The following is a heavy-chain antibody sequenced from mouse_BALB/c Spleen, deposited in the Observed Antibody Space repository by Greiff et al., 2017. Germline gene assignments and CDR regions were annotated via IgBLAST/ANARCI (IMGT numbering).Heavy chain of an antibody. D-gene: IGHD2-1*01. V-gene: IGHV1-9*01. CDR2: ILPGSGST. CDR3: ARGTIYYGNYDY. Sequence: QVQLQQSGAELMKPGASVKISCKATGYTFSSYWIEWVKQRPGHGLEWIGEILPGSGSTNYNEKFKGKATFTADTSSNTAYMQLSSLTSEDSAVYYCARGTIYYGNYDYWGQGTTLTVSS. J-gene: IGHJ2*01. CDR1: GYTFSSYW.